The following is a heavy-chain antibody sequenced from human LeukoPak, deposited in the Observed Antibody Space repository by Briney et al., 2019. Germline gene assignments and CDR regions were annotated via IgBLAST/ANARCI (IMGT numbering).Heavy chain of an antibody. Sequence: GGSLRLSWAASGFTFSSHAMRWVRQAPGKGLEWVASISISGDDTLYADSVKGRFTISRDNSKNTLYLQMNSLRVEDTSIYYCAQELRPNDTWGQGTLVTVSS. V-gene: IGHV3-23*01. J-gene: IGHJ5*02. CDR3: AQELRPNDT. CDR1: GFTFSSHA. D-gene: IGHD4-17*01. CDR2: ISISGDDT.